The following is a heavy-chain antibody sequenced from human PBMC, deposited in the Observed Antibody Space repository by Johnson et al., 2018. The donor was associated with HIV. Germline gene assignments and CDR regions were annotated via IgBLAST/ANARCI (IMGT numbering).Heavy chain of an antibody. CDR3: ARGEYQLLSGGFAFDI. J-gene: IGHJ3*02. V-gene: IGHV3-66*02. CDR2: SGSGGST. D-gene: IGHD2-2*01. CDR1: GFTVSGNY. Sequence: MLLVESGGGVVRPGGSLRLSCAASGFTVSGNYMSWVRQAPGKGLEWVSAISGSGGSTYYADSVKGRFPLSRDNSKNTLYLQMNSLRAEDTAVYYCARGEYQLLSGGFAFDIWGQGTMVTVSS.